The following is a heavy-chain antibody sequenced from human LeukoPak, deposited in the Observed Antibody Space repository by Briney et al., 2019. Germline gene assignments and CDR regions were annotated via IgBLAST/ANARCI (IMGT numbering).Heavy chain of an antibody. J-gene: IGHJ4*02. CDR3: ARNQRRLDY. CDR2: IKQDGSEK. V-gene: IGHV3-7*01. Sequence: PGGSLRLSCAASGFTFSNYWMTWVRQAPGKGLELVAIIKQDGSEKYYVDSVKGRFTISRDNAKNSLYLQMNSLRAEDTAVYYCARNQRRLDYWGQGTLVTVSS. D-gene: IGHD1-14*01. CDR1: GFTFSNYW.